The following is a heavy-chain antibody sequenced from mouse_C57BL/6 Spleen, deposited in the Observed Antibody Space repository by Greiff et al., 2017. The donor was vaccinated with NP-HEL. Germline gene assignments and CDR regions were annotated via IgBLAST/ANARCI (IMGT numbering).Heavy chain of an antibody. Sequence: VQLQQPGAELVRPGSSVKLSCKASGYTFTSYWMHWVKQRPIQGLEWIGNIDPSDSETHYNQKFKDKATLTVDQSSSTAYMQLSSLTSEDSAVFYYSRDNGYYGYIDVWGTGTTVTVSS. CDR2: IDPSDSET. V-gene: IGHV1-52*01. D-gene: IGHD2-2*01. J-gene: IGHJ1*03. CDR1: GYTFTSYW. CDR3: SRDNGYYGYIDV.